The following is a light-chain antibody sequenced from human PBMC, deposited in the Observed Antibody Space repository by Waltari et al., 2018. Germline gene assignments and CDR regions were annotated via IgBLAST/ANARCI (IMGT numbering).Light chain of an antibody. CDR1: QSVDRY. V-gene: IGKV3-11*01. J-gene: IGKJ1*01. CDR2: DTF. Sequence: EVVLTQSPATLSLSPGERATLSCRASQSVDRYLAWYQQKPGQAPRLLIYDTFFRATGIPARFSGSGSGTDFTLTISSLQAEDVAVYYCHQYYTTPRTFGQGTKVEIK. CDR3: HQYYTTPRT.